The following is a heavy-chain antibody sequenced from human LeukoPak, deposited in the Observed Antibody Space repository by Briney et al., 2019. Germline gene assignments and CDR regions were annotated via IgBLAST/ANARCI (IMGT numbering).Heavy chain of an antibody. V-gene: IGHV1-3*01. D-gene: IGHD5-12*01. J-gene: IGHJ3*02. Sequence: ASVKVSCKASGYTFTSYAMHWVRQAPGQRLEWMGWINAGNGNTKYSQKFQGRVTITADESTSTAYMELSSLRSEDTAMYYCAMNSGYGYSAFDIWGQGTMVTVSS. CDR2: INAGNGNT. CDR3: AMNSGYGYSAFDI. CDR1: GYTFTSYA.